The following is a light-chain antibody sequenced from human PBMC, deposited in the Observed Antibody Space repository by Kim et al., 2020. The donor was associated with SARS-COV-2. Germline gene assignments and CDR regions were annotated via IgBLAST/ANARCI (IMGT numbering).Light chain of an antibody. J-gene: IGLJ1*01. CDR1: SGYSNYK. CDR3: GADHGSGSNFVYV. CDR2: VGTGGIVG. Sequence: CTLSSGYSNYKVDWYQQRPGKGPRFVMRVGTGGIVGSKGDGIPDRFSVLGSGLNRNLTIKNIQEEDESDYHCGADHGSGSNFVYVFGTGTKVTVL. V-gene: IGLV9-49*01.